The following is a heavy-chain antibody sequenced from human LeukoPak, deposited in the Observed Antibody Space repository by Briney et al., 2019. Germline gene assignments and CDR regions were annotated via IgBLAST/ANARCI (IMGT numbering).Heavy chain of an antibody. CDR2: FDPEDGET. CDR1: GYTITELS. Sequence: GASVKVSCKVSGYTITELSMHWVRQAPGKGLEWMGGFDPEDGETIYAQKFQGRVTMTEDTSTDTAYMELSSLRSEDTAVYYCATGLGVVVSDAFDIWGQGTMVTVSS. V-gene: IGHV1-24*01. J-gene: IGHJ3*02. D-gene: IGHD3-22*01. CDR3: ATGLGVVVSDAFDI.